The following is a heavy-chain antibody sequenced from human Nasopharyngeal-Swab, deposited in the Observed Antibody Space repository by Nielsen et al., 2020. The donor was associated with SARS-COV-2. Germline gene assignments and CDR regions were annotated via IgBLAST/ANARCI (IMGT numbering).Heavy chain of an antibody. D-gene: IGHD1-1*01. CDR2: ITAYNGNT. CDR3: ANVQAHYGMDV. CDR1: GYTFTRYG. Sequence: ASVKVSCKASGYTFTRYGISWVRQAPGQGLEWMGWITAYNGNTYYAQKFQGRVTMTTDTSASTAYMELRGLRSDDTAFYYCANVQAHYGMDVWGHGTTVTVSS. V-gene: IGHV1-18*01. J-gene: IGHJ6*02.